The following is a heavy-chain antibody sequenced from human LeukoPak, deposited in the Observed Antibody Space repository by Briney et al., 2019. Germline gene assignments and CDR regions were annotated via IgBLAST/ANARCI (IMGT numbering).Heavy chain of an antibody. CDR1: GYSISSGYY. D-gene: IGHD4-23*01. CDR2: IYHSGST. J-gene: IGHJ3*02. Sequence: PSETLSLTCTVSGYSISSGYYWGWIRPPPGKGLEWIGSIYHSGSTYYNPSLKSRVTISVDTSKNQFSLKLSSVTAADTAVYYCAREGYGGNADAFDIWGQGTMVTVSS. CDR3: AREGYGGNADAFDI. V-gene: IGHV4-38-2*02.